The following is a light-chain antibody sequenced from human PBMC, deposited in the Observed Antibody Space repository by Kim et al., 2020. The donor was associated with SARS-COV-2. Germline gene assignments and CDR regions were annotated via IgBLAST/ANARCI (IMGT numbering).Light chain of an antibody. Sequence: SLSPGERATLSCRASQSVSSSLAWYQQKPGQAPRLLIYDASNRATGIPARFSGSGSGTDFTLTISSLESEDFAVYYCQQRAKWPLTFGGGTKLEIK. CDR2: DAS. V-gene: IGKV3-11*01. CDR1: QSVSSS. CDR3: QQRAKWPLT. J-gene: IGKJ4*01.